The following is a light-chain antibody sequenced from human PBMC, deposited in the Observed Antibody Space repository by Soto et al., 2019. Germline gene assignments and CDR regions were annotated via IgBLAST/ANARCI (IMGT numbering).Light chain of an antibody. V-gene: IGKV3-11*01. CDR3: QQRSNWPRT. Sequence: EIVLTQSPGTLSLSPGERSTLSCRASQSVTSSYLAWYQQKPGQAPRLLIYDASNRATGIPARFSGSGSGTDFTLTISSLEPEDFAVHYCQQRSNWPRTFGQATKVDIK. CDR2: DAS. J-gene: IGKJ1*01. CDR1: QSVTSSY.